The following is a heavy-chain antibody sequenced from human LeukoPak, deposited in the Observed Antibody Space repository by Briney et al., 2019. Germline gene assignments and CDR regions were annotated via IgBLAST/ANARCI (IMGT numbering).Heavy chain of an antibody. CDR2: INHSGST. D-gene: IGHD3-10*01. J-gene: IGHJ6*03. CDR3: AREMEDKSFSFGELRKNYYYYMDV. V-gene: IGHV4-34*01. Sequence: SETLSLTCAVYGGSFSGYYWSWIRQPPGKGLEWIGEINHSGSTNYSPSLKSRVTLSVDTSKNQFSLKLSSVTAADTAVYYCAREMEDKSFSFGELRKNYYYYMDVWGKGTTVTVSS. CDR1: GGSFSGYY.